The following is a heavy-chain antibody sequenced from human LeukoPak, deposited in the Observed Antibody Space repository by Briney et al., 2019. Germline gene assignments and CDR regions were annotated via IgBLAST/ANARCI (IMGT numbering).Heavy chain of an antibody. Sequence: GASVKVSCTASGYSFTGYYLNWVRQAPGQGLEWMGWINSDSGDTKYAQKFQGRVTMTRDTSISTAYMELSSLMSDDMAVYYCARDQGDYYCSSTTCSGGAFDFWGQGTMVTVSS. CDR3: ARDQGDYYCSSTTCSGGAFDF. CDR1: GYSFTGYY. D-gene: IGHD2-2*01. J-gene: IGHJ3*01. CDR2: INSDSGDT. V-gene: IGHV1-2*02.